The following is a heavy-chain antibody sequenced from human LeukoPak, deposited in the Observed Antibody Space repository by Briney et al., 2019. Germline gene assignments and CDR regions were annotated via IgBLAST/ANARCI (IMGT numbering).Heavy chain of an antibody. CDR3: ARVYYDFWSGHYP. V-gene: IGHV1-18*01. CDR2: ISAYNGNT. D-gene: IGHD3-3*01. CDR1: GYSFTSYD. Sequence: ASVKFSCKASGYSFTSYDISWVRQAPGQGLEWMGWISAYNGNTNYAQYLQGRVTMTTDTSTSTAYMELTSLIYDDTAVYYCARVYYDFWSGHYPWGQGTLVTVSS. J-gene: IGHJ4*02.